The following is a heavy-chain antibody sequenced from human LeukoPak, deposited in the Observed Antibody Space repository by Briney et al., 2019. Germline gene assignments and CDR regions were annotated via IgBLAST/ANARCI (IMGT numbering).Heavy chain of an antibody. CDR1: GFTFSSYG. D-gene: IGHD3-22*01. CDR3: ARDDGYYDSSGSDY. J-gene: IGHJ4*02. CDR2: IWYDGSNK. V-gene: IGHV3-33*01. Sequence: GGSLRLSCAASGFTFSSYGMHWVRQAPGKGLEWVAVIWYDGSNKYYADSVKGRFTISRDNSKNTLYLQMNSLRAEDTAVYYCARDDGYYDSSGSDYWGQGTLVTVSS.